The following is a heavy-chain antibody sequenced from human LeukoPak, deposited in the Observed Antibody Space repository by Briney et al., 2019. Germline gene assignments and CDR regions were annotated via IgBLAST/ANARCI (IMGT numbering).Heavy chain of an antibody. V-gene: IGHV1-18*01. CDR3: ARSSYDFWSGYVSEPFDY. D-gene: IGHD3-3*01. J-gene: IGHJ4*02. CDR1: GYTFSNYG. Sequence: ASVKVSCKASGYTFSNYGFSWVRQAPGQGLEWMGWISAYNGNTNYAQKLQGRVTMTTDTSTTTAYMELRSLISADTAVYYCARSSYDFWSGYVSEPFDYWGQGTLVTVSS. CDR2: ISAYNGNT.